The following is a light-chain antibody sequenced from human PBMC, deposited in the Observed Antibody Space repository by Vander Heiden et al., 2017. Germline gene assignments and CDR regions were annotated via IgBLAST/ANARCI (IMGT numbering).Light chain of an antibody. V-gene: IGKV3-15*01. CDR1: QSVSSN. CDR2: GAS. CDR3: QQYKNMLS. J-gene: IGKJ4*01. Sequence: EIVMTQSPATLSVSPGERVTLSCRASQSVSSNLAWYQQKPGQAPRLLFYGASTRATGIPARFSGSGSGTEFTLTISSLRSEDFVVYYCQQYKNMLSFGGGTKVEIK.